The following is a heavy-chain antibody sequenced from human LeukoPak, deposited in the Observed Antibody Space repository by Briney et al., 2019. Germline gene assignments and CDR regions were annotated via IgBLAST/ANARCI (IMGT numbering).Heavy chain of an antibody. J-gene: IGHJ4*02. CDR3: AKRSGKRDDYSNYGSPALHY. D-gene: IGHD4-11*01. CDR2: ISYGGSNK. Sequence: GGSLRLSCAASGFTSSSYSMNWVRQAPGKGLEWVAVISYGGSNKYYADSVKGRFTISRDNSKNTLYLQMNSLRAEDTAVYYCAKRSGKRDDYSNYGSPALHYWGQGTLVTVSS. CDR1: GFTSSSYS. V-gene: IGHV3-30*18.